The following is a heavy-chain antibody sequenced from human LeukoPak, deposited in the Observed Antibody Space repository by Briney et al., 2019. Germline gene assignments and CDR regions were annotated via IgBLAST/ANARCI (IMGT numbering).Heavy chain of an antibody. Sequence: SSETLSLTCTVSGGSISSYYWSWIRQPPGKGLEWIGYIYYSGSTNYNPSLKSRVTISVDTSKNQFSLKLSSVTAADTAVYYCATSYNWNLHAFDIWGQGTMVTVSS. J-gene: IGHJ3*02. V-gene: IGHV4-59*01. D-gene: IGHD1-7*01. CDR2: IYYSGST. CDR3: ATSYNWNLHAFDI. CDR1: GGSISSYY.